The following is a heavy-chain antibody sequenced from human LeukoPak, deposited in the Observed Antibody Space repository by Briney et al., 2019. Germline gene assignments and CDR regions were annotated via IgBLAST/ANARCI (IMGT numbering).Heavy chain of an antibody. V-gene: IGHV1-18*01. J-gene: IGHJ4*02. CDR1: GYTFTNYG. D-gene: IGHD4-23*01. CDR3: ARLAYGGNFHDY. CDR2: ITTSNGST. Sequence: ASVKVSCTASGYTFTNYGISWVRQAPGQGLEWMGWITTSNGSTNYAQKFQGRVTMTTDTSTSTAYMELRSLRSDDTAVYYCARLAYGGNFHDYWGQGTLVTVSS.